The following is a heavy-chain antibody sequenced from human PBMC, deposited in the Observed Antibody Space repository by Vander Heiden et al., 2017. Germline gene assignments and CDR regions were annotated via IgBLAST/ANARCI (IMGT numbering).Heavy chain of an antibody. D-gene: IGHD1-26*01. Sequence: EVQLLESGGGLVQPGGLLRLSCSAPGITFSSYAMSWVRQAPGKGLEWVSAISGSGGSTYYADSVKGRFTISRDNSKNTLYLQMNSLRAEDTAVYYCAKERRWELLIDYWGQGTLVTVSS. CDR2: ISGSGGST. CDR3: AKERRWELLIDY. CDR1: GITFSSYA. V-gene: IGHV3-23*01. J-gene: IGHJ4*02.